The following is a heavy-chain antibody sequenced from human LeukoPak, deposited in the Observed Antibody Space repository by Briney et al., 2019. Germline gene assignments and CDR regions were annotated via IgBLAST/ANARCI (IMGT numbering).Heavy chain of an antibody. J-gene: IGHJ4*02. CDR3: AREDMFYDYVSGTYPYFDF. D-gene: IGHD3-16*02. CDR1: GYTFTSHY. V-gene: IGHV1-46*01. CDR2: IDPSGGGA. Sequence: GASVKVSCKASGYTFTSHYMHWVRQAPGQGLEWMGVIDPSGGGANYGQTFQGRGTMTRDTSTSTVYMELSSLRSEDSAVYYCAREDMFYDYVSGTYPYFDFWGQGTLVIVSS.